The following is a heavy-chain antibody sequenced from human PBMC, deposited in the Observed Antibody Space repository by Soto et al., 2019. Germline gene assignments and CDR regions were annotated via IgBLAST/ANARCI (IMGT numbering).Heavy chain of an antibody. CDR2: IIPIFGTA. V-gene: IGHV1-69*13. CDR3: ARDLSGTWIQLWPRGVWFDP. Sequence: SVKVSCKASGGTFSSYAISWVRQAPGRGLEWMGGIIPIFGTANYAQKFQGRVTITADESTSTAYMELSSLRSEDTAVYYCARDLSGTWIQLWPRGVWFDPWGQGTLVTVSS. J-gene: IGHJ5*02. D-gene: IGHD5-18*01. CDR1: GGTFSSYA.